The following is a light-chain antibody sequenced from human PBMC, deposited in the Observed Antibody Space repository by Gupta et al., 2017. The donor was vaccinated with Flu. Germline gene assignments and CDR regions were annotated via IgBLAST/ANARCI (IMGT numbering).Light chain of an antibody. CDR2: ATT. J-gene: IGKJ1*01. CDR1: QKINKN. V-gene: IGKV1-39*01. CDR3: HQTYTSPTT. Sequence: SMSASVGDRVTISCQTSQKINKNLNWYQQKPGKAPQLLIYATTGLQSGVPSRFRGGGSGTDFTLDIDSLQPDDFAIYWCHQTYTSPTTFGQGTRV.